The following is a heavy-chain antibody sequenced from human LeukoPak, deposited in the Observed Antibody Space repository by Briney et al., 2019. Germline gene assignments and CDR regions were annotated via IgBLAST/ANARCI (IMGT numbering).Heavy chain of an antibody. Sequence: SRALSLTCTVSGASISSGGYFWTWIRQHPGKGLEYIGYIYYGGSTHYKPSLESRVTISVDTSKNQFSLKLSSVTAADTAVYYCARSGRDGFSILDYWGQGTLVTVS. V-gene: IGHV4-31*03. D-gene: IGHD5-24*01. J-gene: IGHJ4*02. CDR3: ARSGRDGFSILDY. CDR1: GASISSGGYF. CDR2: IYYGGST.